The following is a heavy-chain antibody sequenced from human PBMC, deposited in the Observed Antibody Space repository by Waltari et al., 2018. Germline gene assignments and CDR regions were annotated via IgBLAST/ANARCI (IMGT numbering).Heavy chain of an antibody. CDR3: ASRYSSSSYY. D-gene: IGHD6-6*01. J-gene: IGHJ4*02. Sequence: QVQLQESGPGLVTPSETLSLTCAVSGYSISSGYYWGWIRQPPGKGLEWIGSIYHSGSTYYNPSLKSRVTISVDTSKNQFSLKLSSVTAADTAVYYCASRYSSSSYYWGQGTLVTVSS. V-gene: IGHV4-38-2*01. CDR1: GYSISSGYY. CDR2: IYHSGST.